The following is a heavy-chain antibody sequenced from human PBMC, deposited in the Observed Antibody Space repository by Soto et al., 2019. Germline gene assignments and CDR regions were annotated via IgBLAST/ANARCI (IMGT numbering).Heavy chain of an antibody. D-gene: IGHD1-26*01. V-gene: IGHV1-18*01. CDR3: ARDQEAITDRILQY. CDR2: ISAYNGNT. Sequence: VKVSCKASGDTFASFGFSWVRQAPGKGVEWLGWISAYNGNTHYAQKVRDRVTLTTDTSTNTAYMELRSLTSDDTAVYYCARDQEAITDRILQYWGQGTRVTVSS. J-gene: IGHJ4*02. CDR1: GDTFASFG.